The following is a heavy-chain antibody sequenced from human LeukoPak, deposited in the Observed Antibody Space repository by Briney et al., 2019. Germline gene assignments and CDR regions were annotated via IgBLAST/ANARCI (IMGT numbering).Heavy chain of an antibody. Sequence: ASVKVSCKASGYTFTSYGISWVRQAPGQGLEWMGWISAYNGNTNYAQKLQGRVTMTTDTSTSTAYMELSSLRSEDTAVYYCARDRINSGSYQRGGENYFDYWGQGTLVTVSS. D-gene: IGHD1-26*01. V-gene: IGHV1-18*01. CDR2: ISAYNGNT. J-gene: IGHJ4*02. CDR3: ARDRINSGSYQRGGENYFDY. CDR1: GYTFTSYG.